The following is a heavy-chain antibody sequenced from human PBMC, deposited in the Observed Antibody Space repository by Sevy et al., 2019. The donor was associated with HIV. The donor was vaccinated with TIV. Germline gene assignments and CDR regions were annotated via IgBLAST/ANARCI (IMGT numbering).Heavy chain of an antibody. CDR1: GGTFSSYA. V-gene: IGHV1-69*13. D-gene: IGHD4-17*01. CDR3: ARDPGDDYGDYGGLTDY. Sequence: ASVKVSCKASGGTFSSYAISWVRQAPGQGLEWMGGIIPIFGTANYAQKFQGRVTITADESTSTAYMELSSLRSEDTAVYYCARDPGDDYGDYGGLTDYWGQGTLVTVSS. CDR2: IIPIFGTA. J-gene: IGHJ4*02.